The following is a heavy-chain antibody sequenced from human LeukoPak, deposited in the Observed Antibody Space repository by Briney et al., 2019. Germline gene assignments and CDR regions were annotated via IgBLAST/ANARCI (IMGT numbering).Heavy chain of an antibody. Sequence: GGSLRLSCTASGFTFGDYAMSWVRQAPGKGLECVGFIRSKAYGGTTEYAASVKGRFTISRDDSKRNAYLQMNSLKTEDTAVYYCTRGDYYGSGSYYWGQGTLVTVSS. V-gene: IGHV3-49*04. D-gene: IGHD3-10*01. CDR1: GFTFGDYA. CDR3: TRGDYYGSGSYY. CDR2: IRSKAYGGTT. J-gene: IGHJ4*02.